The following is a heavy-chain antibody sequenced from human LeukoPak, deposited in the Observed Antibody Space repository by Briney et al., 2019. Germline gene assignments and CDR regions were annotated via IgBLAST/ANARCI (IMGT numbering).Heavy chain of an antibody. V-gene: IGHV4-34*01. CDR3: ARRSGSYSDY. Sequence: PSETLSLTCAVYGGSFSGYYWSWIRQPPGKGLEWIGEINHSGSTNYNPSLKSRVTISVDTSKNQFSLKLSSVTAADTAVYYCARRSGSYSDYWGQGTLVTVSS. J-gene: IGHJ4*02. CDR2: INHSGST. D-gene: IGHD1-26*01. CDR1: GGSFSGYY.